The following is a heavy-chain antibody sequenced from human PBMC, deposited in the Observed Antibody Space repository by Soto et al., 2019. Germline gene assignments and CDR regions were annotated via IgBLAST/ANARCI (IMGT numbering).Heavy chain of an antibody. CDR1: GFTFSSYA. J-gene: IGHJ4*02. V-gene: IGHV3-23*01. D-gene: IGHD6-19*01. Sequence: PGGSLRLSCAASGFTFSSYAMSWVRQAPGKGLEWVSTISGSGGSTYYADSVKGRFTISRDNSKNTLYLQMNSLRAEDTAVYYCASRPFPGIAVDYWGPGTLVTVSS. CDR2: ISGSGGST. CDR3: ASRPFPGIAVDY.